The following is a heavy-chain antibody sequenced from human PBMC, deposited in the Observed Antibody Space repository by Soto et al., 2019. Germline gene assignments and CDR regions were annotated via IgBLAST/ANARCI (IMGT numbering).Heavy chain of an antibody. J-gene: IGHJ4*02. Sequence: QVQLVQSGAEVKKPGASVKVSCKPSGYTFTSYGITWVRQAPGQGLEWMGWISAYNGNTNYAQKFQGRVTMTTDTSTSTAYMELRSLGSDDPAVYYWAGGWFREVVYQFDYWGQGTLVTVSS. V-gene: IGHV1-18*01. CDR2: ISAYNGNT. CDR1: GYTFTSYG. CDR3: AGGWFREVVYQFDY. D-gene: IGHD3-10*01.